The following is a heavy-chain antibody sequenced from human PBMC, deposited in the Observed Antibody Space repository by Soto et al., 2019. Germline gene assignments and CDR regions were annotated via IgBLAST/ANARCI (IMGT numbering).Heavy chain of an antibody. CDR3: ARSGRNAYYNLDV. V-gene: IGHV5-51*01. CDR2: IYPGDSDT. D-gene: IGHD3-16*01. CDR1: GYSFPTFW. J-gene: IGHJ6*02. Sequence: GESLKISCKGSGYSFPTFWIAWVRQMPGKGLEWMGVIYPGDSDTRYSPSFQGQVTISADKSISTAYLQWSSLKSSDTATYYCARSGRNAYYNLDVWGQGTTVTVSS.